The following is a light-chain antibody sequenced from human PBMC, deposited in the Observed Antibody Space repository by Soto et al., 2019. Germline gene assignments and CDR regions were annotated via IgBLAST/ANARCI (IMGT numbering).Light chain of an antibody. CDR2: GAS. CDR1: QSVSSSY. Sequence: EIVLTQSPGTLSLSPGERSTLSCRASQSVSSSYLAWYQQKPGQAPXLXXYGASSRATGIPDRFSGNGSGTDLTLTINRLEPEDFAVYYGQQYGSSSSWTFGQGTKVDIK. J-gene: IGKJ1*01. CDR3: QQYGSSSSWT. V-gene: IGKV3-20*01.